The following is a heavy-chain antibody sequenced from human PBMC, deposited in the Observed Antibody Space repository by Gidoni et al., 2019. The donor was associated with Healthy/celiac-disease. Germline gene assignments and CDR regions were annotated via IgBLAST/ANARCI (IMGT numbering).Heavy chain of an antibody. J-gene: IGHJ4*02. CDR2: ISGSGGST. D-gene: IGHD6-13*01. V-gene: IGHV3-23*01. CDR3: AKDVSGYSSSWYYFDY. Sequence: EVQLLESGGGLVQPGGSLRLSCAASGFPFSSYAMSWVRPAPGKGLEWVSAISGSGGSTYYADSVKGRFTISRDNSKNTLYLQMNSLRAEDTAVYYCAKDVSGYSSSWYYFDYWGQGTLVTVSS. CDR1: GFPFSSYA.